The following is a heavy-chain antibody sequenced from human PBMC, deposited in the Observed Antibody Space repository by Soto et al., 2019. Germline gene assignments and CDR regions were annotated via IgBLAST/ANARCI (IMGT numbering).Heavy chain of an antibody. V-gene: IGHV4-59*01. D-gene: IGHD3-16*02. CDR3: ARAVTFGGVIAYYNWFDP. Sequence: SETLSLTCTVSGGSISSYYWSWIRQPPGKGLEWIGYIYYSGSTNYNPSLKSRVTISVDTSKNQFSLKLSSVTAADTAVYYCARAVTFGGVIAYYNWFDPWGQGTLVTVSS. CDR1: GGSISSYY. CDR2: IYYSGST. J-gene: IGHJ5*02.